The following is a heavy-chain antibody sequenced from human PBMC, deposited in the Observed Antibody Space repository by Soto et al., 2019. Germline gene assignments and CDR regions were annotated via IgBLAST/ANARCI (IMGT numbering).Heavy chain of an antibody. D-gene: IGHD2-15*01. CDR3: AKEGVSPRSYNGDFDY. CDR1: GFTFSSYS. Sequence: QVQLVESGGGVVQPGRSLRLSCAASGFTFSSYSMHWFRQAPGKGLEWVAVVSYDGTIEYYADSVKGRFTVSRDNAKNTLSLQMNSLGAEDSAVYYCAKEGVSPRSYNGDFDYWGQGTLVTVSS. J-gene: IGHJ4*02. V-gene: IGHV3-30*18. CDR2: VSYDGTIE.